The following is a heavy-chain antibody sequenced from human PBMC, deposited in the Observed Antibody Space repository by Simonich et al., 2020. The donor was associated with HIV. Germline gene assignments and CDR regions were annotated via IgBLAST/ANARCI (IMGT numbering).Heavy chain of an antibody. CDR3: AKDISYAFDAFDI. Sequence: EVQLLESGGGLVQPGGSLRLSCAASGFTFITYGMNWVRQAPGKGLEWVSYISGSSTTIYYADSVKGRFTISRDNAKNSLYLRMNSLRAEDTAVYYCAKDISYAFDAFDIWGQGTMVTVSS. V-gene: IGHV3-48*01. CDR1: GFTFITYG. J-gene: IGHJ3*02. CDR2: ISGSSTTI. D-gene: IGHD3-9*01.